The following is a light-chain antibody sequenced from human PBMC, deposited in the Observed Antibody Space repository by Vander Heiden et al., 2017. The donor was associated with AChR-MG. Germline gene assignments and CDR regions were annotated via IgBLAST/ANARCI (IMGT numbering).Light chain of an antibody. J-gene: IGKJ2*01. CDR1: QSVSKY. V-gene: IGKV1-39*01. Sequence: DIQMTQSPSSLSASLGDRVTITCRASQSVSKYLNWYQQRAGEAPKLLIYSASNLQSGVSSRFAGNRSGSDFALIISSVQTEDFATYYCEQSYSTPRTFGQGTRL. CDR2: SAS. CDR3: EQSYSTPRT.